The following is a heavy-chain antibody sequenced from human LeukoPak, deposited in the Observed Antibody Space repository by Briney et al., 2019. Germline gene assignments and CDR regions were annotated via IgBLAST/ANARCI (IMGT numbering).Heavy chain of an antibody. Sequence: SETLSLTCTVSGGSISSCGYYWSWIRQHPGKGLEWIVYIYYSATTYSNPSLKRRVTISVNTPKNQFSLKLSSVTEADTAVYYCAGNSGGYSGSYFDACFDYWGQGTLVSVSS. J-gene: IGHJ4*02. CDR1: GGSISSCGYY. D-gene: IGHD1-26*01. CDR2: IYYSATT. CDR3: AGNSGGYSGSYFDACFDY. V-gene: IGHV4-31*03.